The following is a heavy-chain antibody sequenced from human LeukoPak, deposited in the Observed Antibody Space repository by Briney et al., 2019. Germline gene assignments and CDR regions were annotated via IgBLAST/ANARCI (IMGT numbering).Heavy chain of an antibody. CDR2: IYYSGST. J-gene: IGHJ6*03. CDR3: ARVEDYFGSGSYYNKYYMDV. V-gene: IGHV4-39*01. Sequence: PSETLSLTCTVSGGSISNSNYYWAWIRQPPGKGLEWIGSIYYSGSTYYNPSLKSRVTISVDTSKNQFSLKLSSVTAADTAVYYCARVEDYFGSGSYYNKYYMDVWGKGTTVTISS. CDR1: GGSISNSNYY. D-gene: IGHD3-10*01.